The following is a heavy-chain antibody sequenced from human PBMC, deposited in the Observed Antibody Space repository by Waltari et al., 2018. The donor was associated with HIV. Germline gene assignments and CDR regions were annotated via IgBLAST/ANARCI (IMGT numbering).Heavy chain of an antibody. CDR3: AKDVYGGNAY. Sequence: DVQLVESGGGLVQPGRSLRLSCAASGFTFDDYAMHWVRQAPGKGLEWVSGSSWNSGSIGYADSVKGRFTISRDNAKNSLYLQMNSLRAEDTALYYCAKDVYGGNAYWGQGTLVTVSS. J-gene: IGHJ4*02. D-gene: IGHD4-17*01. CDR1: GFTFDDYA. V-gene: IGHV3-9*01. CDR2: SSWNSGSI.